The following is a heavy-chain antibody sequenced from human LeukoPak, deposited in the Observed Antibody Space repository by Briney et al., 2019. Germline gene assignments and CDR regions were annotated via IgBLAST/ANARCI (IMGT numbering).Heavy chain of an antibody. V-gene: IGHV6-1*01. CDR2: TYYRSKWYN. D-gene: IGHD6-19*01. Sequence: SQTLSLTCAISGDSVSSNSAAWNWIRQSPSRGLEWLGRTYYRSKWYNDYAVSVKSRITINPDTSKNQFSLQLNSVTPEDTAVYYCARDSQRPYSSGWYWFDPWGQGTLVTVSS. J-gene: IGHJ5*02. CDR1: GDSVSSNSAA. CDR3: ARDSQRPYSSGWYWFDP.